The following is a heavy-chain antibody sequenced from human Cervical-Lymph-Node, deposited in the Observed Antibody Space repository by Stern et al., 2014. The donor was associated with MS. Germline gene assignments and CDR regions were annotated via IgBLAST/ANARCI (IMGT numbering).Heavy chain of an antibody. Sequence: VHLVESGAEVKKPGSSMKVSCKTSGGTFSNFAISWVRQAPGQGLEWMGGITPIFDATNYAQKFQGRVTITADESTRTVYMELSSLRSDDTAMYYCARGDSEAPIYYFDSWGQGTLVTVSS. J-gene: IGHJ4*02. D-gene: IGHD2-21*01. CDR1: GGTFSNFA. V-gene: IGHV1-69*01. CDR3: ARGDSEAPIYYFDS. CDR2: ITPIFDAT.